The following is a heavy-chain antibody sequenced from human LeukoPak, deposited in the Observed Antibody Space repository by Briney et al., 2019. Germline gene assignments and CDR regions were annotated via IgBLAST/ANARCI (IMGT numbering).Heavy chain of an antibody. CDR3: AGADYSNYGDAFDI. D-gene: IGHD4-11*01. V-gene: IGHV4-61*01. CDR2: IYYSGST. CDR1: GGSVSSGSYY. J-gene: IGHJ3*02. Sequence: SETLSLTCTVSGGSVSSGSYYWSWIRQPPGKGLEWIGYIYYSGSTNYNPSLKSRVTISVDTSKNQFSLKLGSVTAADTAVYYCAGADYSNYGDAFDIWGQGTMVTVSS.